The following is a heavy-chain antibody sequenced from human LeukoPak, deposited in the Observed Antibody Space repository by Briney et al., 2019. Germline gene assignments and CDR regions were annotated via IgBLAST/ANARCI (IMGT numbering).Heavy chain of an antibody. CDR2: MNPNSGNT. CDR1: GYTFTSYD. J-gene: IGHJ4*02. V-gene: IGHV1-8*01. D-gene: IGHD6-19*01. CDR3: ARARSGWYPSHDY. Sequence: ASVEVSCKASGYTFTSYDINWVRQATGQGLEWMGWMNPNSGNTGYAQKFQGRVTMTRNTSISTAYMELSSLRSEDTAVYYCARARSGWYPSHDYWGQGTLVTVSS.